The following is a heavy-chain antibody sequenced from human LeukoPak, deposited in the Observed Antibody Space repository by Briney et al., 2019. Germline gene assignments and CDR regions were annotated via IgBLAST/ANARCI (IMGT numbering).Heavy chain of an antibody. Sequence: PSGTLSLTCSVSGGSVTSGSYYWSWIRQPPGKELEWIGYISYRGSTNYNPSLKSRVTISVDTSKNQFSLKLSSVTAADTAVYYCAAGEWEPNGDPYPYFDYWGQGTLVTVSS. CDR3: AAGEWEPNGDPYPYFDY. CDR2: ISYRGST. J-gene: IGHJ4*02. D-gene: IGHD1-26*01. CDR1: GGSVTSGSYY. V-gene: IGHV4-61*01.